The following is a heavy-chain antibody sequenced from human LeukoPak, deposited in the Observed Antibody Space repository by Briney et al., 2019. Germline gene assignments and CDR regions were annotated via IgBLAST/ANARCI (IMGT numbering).Heavy chain of an antibody. CDR2: IYYSGST. J-gene: IGHJ4*02. D-gene: IGHD6-19*01. Sequence: PETLSLTCTVSGASISNYYWSWIRQPPGKGLEWIAFIYYSGSTNYNPSLKSRVTISVDTSKSQFSLSLSSVTAADTAVYYCARTFRGGWYYFDYWGQDTLLTVSS. CDR1: GASISNYY. CDR3: ARTFRGGWYYFDY. V-gene: IGHV4-59*01.